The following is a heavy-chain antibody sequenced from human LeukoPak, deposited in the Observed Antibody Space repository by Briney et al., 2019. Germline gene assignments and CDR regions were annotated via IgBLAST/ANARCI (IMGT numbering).Heavy chain of an antibody. J-gene: IGHJ4*02. CDR1: GFTFSDYY. V-gene: IGHV3-11*04. CDR2: ISSGGSTI. D-gene: IGHD3-9*01. CDR3: ARGHYDVLAASYKWTPDY. Sequence: GGSLRLSCAASGFTFSDYYMSWIRQAPGKGLEWVSYISSGGSTIYYADSVKGRFTTSRDNAKNSLSLQLNSLRVEDTAVYYCARGHYDVLAASYKWTPDYWGQGTLVTVSS.